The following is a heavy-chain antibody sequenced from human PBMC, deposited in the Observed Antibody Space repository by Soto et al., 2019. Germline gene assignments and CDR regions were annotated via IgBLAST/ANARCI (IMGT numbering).Heavy chain of an antibody. Sequence: QVQLQESGPGLVKPSGTLSLTCVVSGGSITSSHWWSWVRQTPGKGLEWIGEIFHIGHTNYNPSLKGRVTISLDQSKNQFSLKMTSRTAADTAVFYCARREYGMDVWGQGTTVTVSS. V-gene: IGHV4-4*02. CDR2: IFHIGHT. CDR3: ARREYGMDV. CDR1: GGSITSSHW. J-gene: IGHJ6*02.